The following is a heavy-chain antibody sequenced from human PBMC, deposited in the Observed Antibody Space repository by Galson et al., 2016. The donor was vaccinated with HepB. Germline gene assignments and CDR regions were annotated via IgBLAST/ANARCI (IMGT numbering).Heavy chain of an antibody. CDR2: IWYDGTNK. D-gene: IGHD3-10*01. CDR3: VYDYGSGGGPYSFALDV. V-gene: IGHV3-33*01. Sequence: SLRLSCAASGFTFSSYGMHWVRQAPGKGLEWVAVIWYDGTNKYYADSVRGRFTISRDNSEDTLFLQMNSLRAEDTAVYYCVYDYGSGGGPYSFALDVWGPGTTVTVSS. J-gene: IGHJ6*02. CDR1: GFTFSSYG.